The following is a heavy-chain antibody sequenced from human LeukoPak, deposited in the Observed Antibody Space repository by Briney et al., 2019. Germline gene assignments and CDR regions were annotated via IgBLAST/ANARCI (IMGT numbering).Heavy chain of an antibody. CDR3: ARAFHDYGDYIRYYYGMDV. J-gene: IGHJ6*02. CDR1: GYTFTSYD. V-gene: IGHV1-8*01. CDR2: MNPNSGNT. Sequence: HRASVNVSCKASGYTFTSYDINWVRQATGQGLEWMGWMNPNSGNTGYAQKFQGRVTMTRNTSISTAYMELSSLRSEDTAVYYCARAFHDYGDYIRYYYGMDVWGQGTTVTVSS. D-gene: IGHD4-17*01.